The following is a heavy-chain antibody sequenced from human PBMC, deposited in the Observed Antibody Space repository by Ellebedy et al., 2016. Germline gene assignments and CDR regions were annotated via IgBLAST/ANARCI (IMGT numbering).Heavy chain of an antibody. CDR3: TVDLAVVLAASRYYYYGLDV. V-gene: IGHV3-49*03. CDR1: GFTFGDFA. Sequence: GESLKISCTASGFTFGDFAMSWYRQAAGKGLEWVGLIRSKSYGETTQYAASVKGRFTISRDDSKSLVHLQMHSLKTEDTAVYYCTVDLAVVLAASRYYYYGLDVWGQGTAVTVSS. CDR2: IRSKSYGETT. J-gene: IGHJ6*02. D-gene: IGHD2-15*01.